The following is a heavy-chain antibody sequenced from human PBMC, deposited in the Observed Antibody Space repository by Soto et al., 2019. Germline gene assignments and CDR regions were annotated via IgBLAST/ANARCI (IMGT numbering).Heavy chain of an antibody. CDR1: GYNFAGYW. V-gene: IGHV5-51*01. CDR3: ARGGVSTRTFDY. CDR2: IYPSDSDT. Sequence: GESLKISCKGSGYNFAGYWIAWVRQMPGKGLELMGIIYPSDSDTRYRPSFQGQVTISADKSISSAYLQWSSLRASDTATYYCARGGVSTRTFDYWGQGTPVTVSS. J-gene: IGHJ4*02. D-gene: IGHD3-3*01.